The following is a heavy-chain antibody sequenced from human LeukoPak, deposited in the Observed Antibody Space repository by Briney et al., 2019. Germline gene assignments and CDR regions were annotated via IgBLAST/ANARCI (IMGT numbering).Heavy chain of an antibody. V-gene: IGHV3-74*01. CDR1: GFTFSNYW. CDR3: ARDLQQLGQHNFDY. CDR2: INSGGTTT. D-gene: IGHD6-13*01. Sequence: GGSLGPSCVASGFTFSNYWMHWVRQAPGKGLVWVSRINSGGTTTSYADSVKGRFTISRDNVKNTLYLQMNSLRAEDTAVYYCARDLQQLGQHNFDYWGQGTLVTVSS. J-gene: IGHJ4*02.